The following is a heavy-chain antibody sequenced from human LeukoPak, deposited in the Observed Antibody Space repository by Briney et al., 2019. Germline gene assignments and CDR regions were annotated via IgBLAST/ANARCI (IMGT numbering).Heavy chain of an antibody. CDR3: AKGGSSGALDY. V-gene: IGHV3-43*01. CDR1: GFSFEDYM. Sequence: GGSLRLSCAASGFSFEDYMMHWVRQAPGKGLEWVSLISWDGGTTYYADSVKGRFTTSRDNGKNSLYLQMSSLRTEDTALYYCAKGGSSGALDYWGQGSLVTVSS. D-gene: IGHD6-19*01. J-gene: IGHJ4*02. CDR2: ISWDGGTT.